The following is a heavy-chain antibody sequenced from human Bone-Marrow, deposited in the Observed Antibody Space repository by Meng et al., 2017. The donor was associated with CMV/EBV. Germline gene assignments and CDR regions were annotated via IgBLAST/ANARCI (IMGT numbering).Heavy chain of an antibody. V-gene: IGHV1-2*02. Sequence: ASVKVSCKASGYTFTGYYTHWVRQAPGQGLEWMGWINPNSGGTNYAQKFQGRVTMTRNTSISTAYMEVSRLRPDDTAVYYCASDRTHDDCFDPWGQGTLVTVSS. D-gene: IGHD3-3*01. J-gene: IGHJ5*02. CDR2: INPNSGGT. CDR1: GYTFTGYY. CDR3: ASDRTHDDCFDP.